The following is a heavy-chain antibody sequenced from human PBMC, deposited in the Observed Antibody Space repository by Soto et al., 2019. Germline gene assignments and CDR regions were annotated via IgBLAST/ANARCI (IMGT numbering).Heavy chain of an antibody. CDR1: GFTFDDYA. J-gene: IGHJ4*02. CDR2: ISWNSGSI. V-gene: IGHV3-9*01. Sequence: VQLVESGGGLVQPGRSLRLSCAASGFTFDDYAMHWVRQAPGKGLEWVSGISWNSGSIGYADSVKGRFTISRDNAKNSLYLQMNSLRAEDTALYYCAKDMGSHNRLAFDYWGQGTLVTVSS. CDR3: AKDMGSHNRLAFDY. D-gene: IGHD6-19*01.